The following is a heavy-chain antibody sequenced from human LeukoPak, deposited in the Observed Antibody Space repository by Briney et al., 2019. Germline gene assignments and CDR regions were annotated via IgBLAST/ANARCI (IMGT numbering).Heavy chain of an antibody. CDR1: GFTFSSYA. V-gene: IGHV3-7*01. Sequence: PGGSLRLSCAASGFTFSSYAMSWVRQAPGKGLEWVANIKQDGSEKYYVDSVKGRFTISRDNAKNSLYLQMNSLRAEDTAVYYCARRSWIRIDYWGQGTLVTVSS. J-gene: IGHJ4*02. D-gene: IGHD5-18*01. CDR2: IKQDGSEK. CDR3: ARRSWIRIDY.